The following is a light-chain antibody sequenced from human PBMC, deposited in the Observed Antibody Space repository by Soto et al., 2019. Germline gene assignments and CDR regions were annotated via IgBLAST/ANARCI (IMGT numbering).Light chain of an antibody. J-gene: IGLJ3*02. Sequence: QAVVTQPASVSGSPGQSITISCSGTSSDVGRYNLVSWYQQHPGKAPKLMIYEGSKWPSGVSNRFSGSKSGNTASLSISGLQADDEADYYCCSYAGSSTWVFGGGTKLTVL. CDR3: CSYAGSSTWV. CDR1: SSDVGRYNL. CDR2: EGS. V-gene: IGLV2-23*01.